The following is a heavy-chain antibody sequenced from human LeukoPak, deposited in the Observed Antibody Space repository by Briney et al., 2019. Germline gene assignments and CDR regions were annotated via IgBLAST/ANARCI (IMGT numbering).Heavy chain of an antibody. CDR2: IKKDGSEK. CDR3: AGGGGWVFDL. Sequence: PGGSLRLSCAASGLIFTDYWMTWVRQAPGKGLEWVAIIKKDGSEKYYVDSVKGRFTISRDNTKNSVYLQMNSLRAEDTAVYFCAGGGGWVFDLWGQGTLVTVSS. CDR1: GLIFTDYW. D-gene: IGHD6-19*01. V-gene: IGHV3-7*01. J-gene: IGHJ4*02.